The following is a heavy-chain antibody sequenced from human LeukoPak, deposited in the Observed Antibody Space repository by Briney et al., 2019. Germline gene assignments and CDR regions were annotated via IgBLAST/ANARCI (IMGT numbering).Heavy chain of an antibody. D-gene: IGHD4-23*01. CDR3: ARYGGSKYYFDY. Sequence: KSSETLSLTCTVSGGSISSYYWSWIRQPPGKGLEWIGYIYYSGSTNYNPSLKSRVTISVDTSKNQFSLKLSSVTAADTAVYYCARYGGSKYYFDYWGQGTLVTVSS. V-gene: IGHV4-59*01. CDR2: IYYSGST. J-gene: IGHJ4*02. CDR1: GGSISSYY.